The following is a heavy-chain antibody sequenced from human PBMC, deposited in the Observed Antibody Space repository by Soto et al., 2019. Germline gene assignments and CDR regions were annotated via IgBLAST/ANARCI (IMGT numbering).Heavy chain of an antibody. CDR2: ISYDGSNK. V-gene: IGHV3-30-3*01. D-gene: IGHD3-22*01. CDR3: ARGFSGDYFDSSGSVFFDS. CDR1: GFTFSSYA. Sequence: QVQLVESGGGVVQPGRSLRLSCAASGFTFSSYAMHWVRQAPAKGLEWVAVISYDGSNKYYADSVKGRLTISRDNSKNTLSLPMNLLRAEDTAVYYCARGFSGDYFDSSGSVFFDSWGQGTLVTVPS. J-gene: IGHJ4*02.